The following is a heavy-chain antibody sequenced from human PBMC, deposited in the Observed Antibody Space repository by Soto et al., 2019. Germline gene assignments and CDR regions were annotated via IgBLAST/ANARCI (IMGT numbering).Heavy chain of an antibody. V-gene: IGHV3-7*01. D-gene: IGHD2-2*01. J-gene: IGHJ6*03. CDR3: ARDFGCSSTSCPEIYYYYYYMDV. Sequence: PGGSLRLSCAASGFTFSSYWMSWVRQAPGKGLEWVANIKQDGSEKYYVDSVKGRFTISRDNAKNSLYLQMNSLRAEDTAVYYCARDFGCSSTSCPEIYYYYYYMDVWGKGTTVTVSS. CDR2: IKQDGSEK. CDR1: GFTFSSYW.